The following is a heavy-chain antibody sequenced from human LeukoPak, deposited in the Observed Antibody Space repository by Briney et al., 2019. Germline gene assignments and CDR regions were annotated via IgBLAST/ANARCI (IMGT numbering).Heavy chain of an antibody. CDR2: ITSSSSDI. CDR3: ARGFIYDSSGYYRY. D-gene: IGHD3-22*01. CDR1: GFTFSSHY. Sequence: GGSLRLSCAASGFTFSSHYMNWVRQAPGKGLEWVSSITSSSSDIFYADSVKGRFTISRDNAKNSLYLQMNSLRAEDTAVYYCARGFIYDSSGYYRYWGQGTLVTVSS. V-gene: IGHV3-21*01. J-gene: IGHJ4*02.